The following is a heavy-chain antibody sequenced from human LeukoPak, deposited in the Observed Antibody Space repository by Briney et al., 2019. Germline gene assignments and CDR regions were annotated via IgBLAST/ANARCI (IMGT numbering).Heavy chain of an antibody. CDR1: GITFSDYA. Sequence: PGGSLRLSCAASGITFSDYAMNWVRQAPGKGLEWVAVISFDGSNKYYADSVKGRFTISRDNSKNTLYLQMNSLRAEDTAVYYCAKQAFYTQGAFDIWGQGTMVTVSS. V-gene: IGHV3-30*04. D-gene: IGHD2/OR15-2a*01. CDR2: ISFDGSNK. J-gene: IGHJ3*02. CDR3: AKQAFYTQGAFDI.